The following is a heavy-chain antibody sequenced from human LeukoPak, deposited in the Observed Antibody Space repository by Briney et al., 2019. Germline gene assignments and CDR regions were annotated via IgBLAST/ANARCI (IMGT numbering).Heavy chain of an antibody. J-gene: IGHJ6*02. Sequence: SETLSLTCTVSGGSISSYYWSWIRQPAGKGLEWIGRIYTSGSTNYNPSLKSRVTMSVDTSKNQFSLKLSSVTAADTAVYYCARVPVAGRDGYYYYGMDVWGQGTTVTVSS. CDR1: GGSISSYY. D-gene: IGHD6-19*01. CDR3: ARVPVAGRDGYYYYGMDV. CDR2: IYTSGST. V-gene: IGHV4-4*07.